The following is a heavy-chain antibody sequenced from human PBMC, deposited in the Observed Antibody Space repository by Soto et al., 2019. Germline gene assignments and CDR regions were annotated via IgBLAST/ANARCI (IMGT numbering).Heavy chain of an antibody. CDR3: TREKSGTTDY. V-gene: IGHV3-48*01. CDR2: ISSSSSTI. J-gene: IGHJ4*02. D-gene: IGHD1-1*01. Sequence: EVQLVESGGGLVQPGGSLRLSCAVSGFTFSSYSMNWVRQAPGTGLEWVSYISSSSSTIYYADSVKGRFTISRDNAKNSLYLQMNSLRAEDTAVYYCTREKSGTTDYWGQGTLVTVSS. CDR1: GFTFSSYS.